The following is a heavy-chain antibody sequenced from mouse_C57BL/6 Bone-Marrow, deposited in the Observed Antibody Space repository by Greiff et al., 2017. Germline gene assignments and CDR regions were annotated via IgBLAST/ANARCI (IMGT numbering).Heavy chain of an antibody. CDR2: IDPNSGGT. Sequence: QVQLQQSGAELVKPGASVKLSCKASGYTFTSYWMHWVKQRPGRGLEWIGRIDPNSGGTKYNAKFKSKATMTVDKPSSTAYMQLSSLTSEDSAVYYCAGEVTTRAWFAYWGQGTLVTVSA. CDR1: GYTFTSYW. V-gene: IGHV1-72*01. D-gene: IGHD2-2*01. CDR3: AGEVTTRAWFAY. J-gene: IGHJ3*01.